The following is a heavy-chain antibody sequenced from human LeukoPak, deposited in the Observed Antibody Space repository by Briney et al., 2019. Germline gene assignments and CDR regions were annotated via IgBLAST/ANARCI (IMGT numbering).Heavy chain of an antibody. J-gene: IGHJ4*02. Sequence: GGSLRLSCAASGFSVSSDYMTWVRQAPGKGLEWVSVIYSGGSTYYADSVKGRFTISRDNSKNTVYLQMNNLRAEDTAVYYCAKDGYSGSGSVFYFDYWGQGTLVTVSS. CDR3: AKDGYSGSGSVFYFDY. D-gene: IGHD3-10*01. CDR1: GFSVSSDY. CDR2: IYSGGST. V-gene: IGHV3-53*01.